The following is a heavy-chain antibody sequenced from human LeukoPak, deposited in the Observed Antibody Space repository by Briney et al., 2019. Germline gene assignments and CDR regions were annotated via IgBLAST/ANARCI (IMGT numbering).Heavy chain of an antibody. J-gene: IGHJ6*03. V-gene: IGHV1-18*01. CDR2: ISAYNGNT. D-gene: IGHD3-10*01. CDR3: ARDRLLWFGELLYPNYYYYYMDV. Sequence: ASVKVSCKASGYTFNTYGITWVRQAPGQGLEWMGWISAYNGNTNYAQKLQGRVTMTTDTSTSTAYMELRSLRSDDTAVYYCARDRLLWFGELLYPNYYYYYMDVWGKGTTVTISS. CDR1: GYTFNTYG.